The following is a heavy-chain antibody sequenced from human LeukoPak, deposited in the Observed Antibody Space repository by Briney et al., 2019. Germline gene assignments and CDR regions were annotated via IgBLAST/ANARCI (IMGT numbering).Heavy chain of an antibody. J-gene: IGHJ6*03. V-gene: IGHV3-7*01. CDR3: ARDTRYLVGATDYYYMDV. CDR1: GFTFSSYW. CDR2: IKQDGSEK. Sequence: GGSLRLSCAASGFTFSSYWMSWVRQAPGKGLEWVANIKQDGSEKYYVDSVKGRFTISRDNAKNSLHLQMNSLRAEDTAVYYCARDTRYLVGATDYYYMDVWGKGTTVTVSS. D-gene: IGHD1-26*01.